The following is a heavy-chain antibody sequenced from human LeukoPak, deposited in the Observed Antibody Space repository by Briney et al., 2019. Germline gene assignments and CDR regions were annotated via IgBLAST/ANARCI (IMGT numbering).Heavy chain of an antibody. CDR2: ISSSGSTI. D-gene: IGHD5-12*01. CDR1: GFTFSSYE. J-gene: IGHJ4*02. CDR3: ARGPGYGHYFDY. V-gene: IGHV3-48*03. Sequence: QTGGSLRLSCAASGFTFSSYEMNWVRQAPGKGLEWVSYISSSGSTIYYADSVKGRFTISRDNARYSLYLQMNSLRDEDTAVYYCARGPGYGHYFDYWGQGALVTVSS.